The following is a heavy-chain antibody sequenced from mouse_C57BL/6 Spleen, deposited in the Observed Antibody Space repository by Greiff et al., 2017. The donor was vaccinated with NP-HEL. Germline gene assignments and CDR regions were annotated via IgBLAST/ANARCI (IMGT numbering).Heavy chain of an antibody. V-gene: IGHV1-55*01. CDR2: IYPGSGST. D-gene: IGHD2-2*01. J-gene: IGHJ3*01. CDR1: GYTFTSYW. CDR3: ARGVLQGFGFAY. Sequence: QVQLQQPGAELVKPGASVKMSCKASGYTFTSYWITWVKQRPGQGLEWIGDIYPGSGSTNYNEKFKSTATLTVDTSSSTAYMQLSRLTSEASVVYYCARGVLQGFGFAYWGQGTLVTVSA.